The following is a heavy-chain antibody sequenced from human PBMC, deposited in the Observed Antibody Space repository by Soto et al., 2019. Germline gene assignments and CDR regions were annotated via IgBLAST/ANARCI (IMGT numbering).Heavy chain of an antibody. Sequence: PSETLSLTCTVSGASISVHSYYWTWIRQPPGKGLEWIGYIYYSGSTNYNPSLKSRVTISVDTSKNQFSLKLSSVTAADTAVYYCAREMTQLYYYDSSGYNWFDPWGQGTLGTVSS. D-gene: IGHD3-22*01. CDR2: IYYSGST. CDR3: AREMTQLYYYDSSGYNWFDP. V-gene: IGHV4-61*01. J-gene: IGHJ5*02. CDR1: GASISVHSYY.